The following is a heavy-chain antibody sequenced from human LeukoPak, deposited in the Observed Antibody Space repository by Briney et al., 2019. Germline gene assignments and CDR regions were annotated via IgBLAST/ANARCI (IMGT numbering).Heavy chain of an antibody. CDR3: ARRIRTVGSSGPNWFDP. Sequence: RASVKVSCKAAGYTFTGYYMHWVRQAPGQGLEGMGGINPNSGGTNYAQKFQGRVTMTRDTSISTAYMELSRLRSDDTAVYYCARRIRTVGSSGPNWFDPWGQGTLVTVSS. D-gene: IGHD3-22*01. CDR2: INPNSGGT. J-gene: IGHJ5*02. CDR1: GYTFTGYY. V-gene: IGHV1-2*02.